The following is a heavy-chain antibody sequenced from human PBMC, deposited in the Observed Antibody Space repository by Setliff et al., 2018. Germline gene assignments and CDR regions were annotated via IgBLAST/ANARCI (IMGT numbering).Heavy chain of an antibody. CDR1: GGSISSHY. CDR3: ARGSQYYNFWSGYHLDYYYYGMDV. CDR2: INHSGST. J-gene: IGHJ6*02. V-gene: IGHV4-34*01. D-gene: IGHD3-3*01. Sequence: SETLSLTCTVSGGSISSHYWSWIRQPPGKGLEWIGEINHSGSTNYNPSLKSRVTISVDTSKNQFSLKLSSVTAADTAVYYCARGSQYYNFWSGYHLDYYYYGMDVWGQGTTVTVSS.